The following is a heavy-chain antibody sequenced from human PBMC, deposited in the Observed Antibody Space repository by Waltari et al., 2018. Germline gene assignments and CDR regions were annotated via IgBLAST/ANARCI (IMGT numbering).Heavy chain of an antibody. D-gene: IGHD4-4*01. Sequence: QVQLQESGPGLVKPSQTLSLTCTVSGGSISSGGYYWSWIRKHPGKGLEWIGYIYYSGSTYYNPSLKSLVTISVDTSKNQFSLKLSSVTAADTAVYYCARVSYDYIVSSLGYYYYYMDVWGKGTTVTVSS. V-gene: IGHV4-31*01. J-gene: IGHJ6*03. CDR2: IYYSGST. CDR1: GGSISSGGYY. CDR3: ARVSYDYIVSSLGYYYYYMDV.